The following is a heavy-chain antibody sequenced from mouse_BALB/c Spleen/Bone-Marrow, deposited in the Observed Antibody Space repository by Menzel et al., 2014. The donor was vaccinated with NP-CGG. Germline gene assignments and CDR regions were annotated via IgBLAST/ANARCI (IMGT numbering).Heavy chain of an antibody. D-gene: IGHD2-3*01. CDR3: ARQGDGYYDY. Sequence: EVVVVGAGGGLVKPGGALKLSRGASGFTFRTCAMSGGCPTPGKRLGGGATISTNDNYTYYPDRVKGRFTISRDNAKNTLYLQMSSLRSEDTAMYYCARQGDGYYDYWGQGTTLTFSS. CDR1: GFTFRTCA. V-gene: IGHV5-9-3*01. J-gene: IGHJ2*01. CDR2: ISTNDNYT.